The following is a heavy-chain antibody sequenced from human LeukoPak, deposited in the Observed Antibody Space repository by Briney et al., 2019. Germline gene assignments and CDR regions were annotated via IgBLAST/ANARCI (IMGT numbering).Heavy chain of an antibody. CDR2: INPSGGST. CDR1: GYTFVSSQ. D-gene: IGHD5-18*01. J-gene: IGHJ4*02. CDR3: ARDRGLMGNTAMGH. V-gene: IGHV1-46*01. Sequence: ASVKVSCKASGYTFVSSQMHWVRQAPGQGLEWMGIINPSGGSTNYAQKFQGRVTMTSDTSTSTVYMELSSLRSEDTAVYYCARDRGLMGNTAMGHWGQGTLVTVSS.